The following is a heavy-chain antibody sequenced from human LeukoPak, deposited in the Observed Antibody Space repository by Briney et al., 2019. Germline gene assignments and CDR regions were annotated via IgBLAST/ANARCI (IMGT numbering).Heavy chain of an antibody. CDR2: IYYIGTT. CDR1: GGSFSGYY. J-gene: IGHJ5*02. V-gene: IGHV4-59*01. D-gene: IGHD1-7*01. CDR3: ARGKLLAAAVSRWFDP. Sequence: SETLSLTCAVYGGSFSGYYWSWIRQPPGKGLEWIGYIYYIGTTKYNPSLKSRVTISVDTSKNQFSLRLSSVTAADTAVYYCARGKLLAAAVSRWFDPWGQGILVTVSS.